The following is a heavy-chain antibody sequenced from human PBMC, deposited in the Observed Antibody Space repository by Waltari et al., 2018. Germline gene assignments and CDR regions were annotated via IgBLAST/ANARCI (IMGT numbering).Heavy chain of an antibody. CDR2: SHHSGGT. Sequence: QVQLQESGPGLVRPSQTLSLTCTVSVGSISRGSYYWSWIRPHPGNGLEWIGYSHHSGGTCYNPALGSRVIIGVDTSKNQFSLKVSSVTAADTAVYYCAREMNPRAPYFDLWGQGALVTVSS. CDR3: AREMNPRAPYFDL. CDR1: VGSISRGSYY. V-gene: IGHV4-31*03. J-gene: IGHJ4*02.